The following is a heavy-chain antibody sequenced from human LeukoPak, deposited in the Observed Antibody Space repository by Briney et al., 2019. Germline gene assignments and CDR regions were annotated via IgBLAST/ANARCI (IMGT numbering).Heavy chain of an antibody. CDR3: ARGGVYSYATRNYYYYYMDV. D-gene: IGHD5-18*01. CDR2: IYTSGST. Sequence: SQTLSLTCTVSGGSISSGSYYWSWIRQPAGKGLEWIGRIYTSGSTNYNPSLKSRGTISVDTSKNQFSLKLSSVTAADTAVYYCARGGVYSYATRNYYYYYMDVWGKGTTVAISS. CDR1: GGSISSGSYY. V-gene: IGHV4-61*02. J-gene: IGHJ6*03.